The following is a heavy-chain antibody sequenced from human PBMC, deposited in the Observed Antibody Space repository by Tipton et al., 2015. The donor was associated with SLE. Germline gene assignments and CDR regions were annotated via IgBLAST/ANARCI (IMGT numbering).Heavy chain of an antibody. D-gene: IGHD6-13*01. CDR3: ARCIAAAGGYFDY. CDR2: IYYSGNT. Sequence: TLSLTCTVSGGSISSYYWCWIRQPPGKGLEWIGYIYYSGNTNYNPSLKSRVTLSVDTSKNQFSLKLSSVTAADTAVYYCARCIAAAGGYFDYWGQGTLVAVSS. J-gene: IGHJ4*02. V-gene: IGHV4-59*01. CDR1: GGSISSYY.